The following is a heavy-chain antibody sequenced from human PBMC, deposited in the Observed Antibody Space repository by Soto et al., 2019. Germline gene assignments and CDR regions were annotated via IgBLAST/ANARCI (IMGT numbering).Heavy chain of an antibody. V-gene: IGHV3-66*01. CDR3: ARGDGDYGRRLDP. CDR2: IYDGGST. Sequence: EVQLVESGGDLVQPGGSLRVSCAASGFPVSSNYVSWVRQAPGKGLEWVSIIYDGGSTYYADSVKGRCTISSDNFKNMVYLQMNSLRAEDTAVYYCARGDGDYGRRLDPWGQGTQVTVSS. D-gene: IGHD4-17*01. CDR1: GFPVSSNY. J-gene: IGHJ5*02.